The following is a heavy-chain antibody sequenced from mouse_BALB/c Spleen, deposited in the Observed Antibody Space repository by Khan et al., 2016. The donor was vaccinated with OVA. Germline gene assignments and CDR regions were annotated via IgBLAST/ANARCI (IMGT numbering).Heavy chain of an antibody. CDR1: GYTFTSFW. D-gene: IGHD1-1*01. J-gene: IGHJ3*01. CDR3: ARGGYGSPFAY. Sequence: VQLQESGPELVRPGASVKMSCKASGYTFTSFWIHWVKQRPGQGLEWIGMIDPSKSETRLNQKFKDKAALNVDKSSNTADMQLSSLTSEDSAVYYCARGGYGSPFAYWGQGTLVTVSA. V-gene: IGHV1S127*01. CDR2: IDPSKSET.